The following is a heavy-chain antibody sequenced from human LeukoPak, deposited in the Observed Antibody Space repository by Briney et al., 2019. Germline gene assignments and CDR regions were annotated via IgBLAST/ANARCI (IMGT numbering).Heavy chain of an antibody. D-gene: IGHD3-9*01. J-gene: IGHJ4*02. CDR2: FDPEDGET. CDR1: GYTLTELS. V-gene: IGHV1-24*01. Sequence: ASVKVSCKVSGYTLTELSMHWVRQAPGKGLEWMGGFDPEDGETIYAQKFQGRVTMTEDTSTDTAYMELSSLRSEDTAVYYCATVKYYDILTGYYPSPYYFDYWGQGTLVTVSS. CDR3: ATVKYYDILTGYYPSPYYFDY.